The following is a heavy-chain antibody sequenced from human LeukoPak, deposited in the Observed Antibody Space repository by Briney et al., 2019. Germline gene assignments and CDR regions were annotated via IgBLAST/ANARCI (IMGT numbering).Heavy chain of an antibody. Sequence: AGGSLRLSCAVSGFTYSNYAMSWVRQAPGQGLEWVSSVSGSGGSTYYADSVKGRFTISRDNPKNTLYLQMNRLRAEDTAVYYCAKGGLGCSSTSCFDYWGQGTLVTVSS. V-gene: IGHV3-23*01. CDR1: GFTYSNYA. CDR3: AKGGLGCSSTSCFDY. D-gene: IGHD2-2*01. J-gene: IGHJ4*02. CDR2: VSGSGGST.